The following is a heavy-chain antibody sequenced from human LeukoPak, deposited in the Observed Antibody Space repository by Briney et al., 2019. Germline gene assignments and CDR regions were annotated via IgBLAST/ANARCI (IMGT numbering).Heavy chain of an antibody. CDR1: GYTFTSYG. Sequence: ASVKVSCKASGYTFTSYGISWVRQAPGQGLEWMGWVNPNSGGTNYAQKFQGRVTITRDTSASTAYMELSSLRSEDMAVYYCARGTHTTLGGLPAGYYVDVWGKGTTVTVSS. CDR2: VNPNSGGT. J-gene: IGHJ6*03. V-gene: IGHV1-18*03. CDR3: ARGTHTTLGGLPAGYYVDV. D-gene: IGHD3-16*01.